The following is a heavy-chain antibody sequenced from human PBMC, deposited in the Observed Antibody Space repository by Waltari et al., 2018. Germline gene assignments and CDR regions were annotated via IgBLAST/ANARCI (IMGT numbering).Heavy chain of an antibody. CDR2: IYSGGST. D-gene: IGHD6-13*01. V-gene: IGHV3-23*03. CDR3: AIHSGYSSSQGAFDI. J-gene: IGHJ3*02. CDR1: GFTFSSYA. Sequence: EVQLLESGGGLVQPGGSLRLSCAASGFTFSSYAMRWVSQAPGKGLEWVSVIYSGGSTYYADSVKGRFTISRDNSKNTLYLQMNSLRAEDTAVYYCAIHSGYSSSQGAFDIWGQGTMVTVSS.